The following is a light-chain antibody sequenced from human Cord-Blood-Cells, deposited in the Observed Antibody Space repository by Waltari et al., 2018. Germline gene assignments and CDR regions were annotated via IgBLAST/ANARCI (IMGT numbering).Light chain of an antibody. Sequence: EIVLTQSPATLSLSLGERATLSCRASQSVSSYLAWYQQKPGQAPRLLIDDASNRATGIPARFSGSGSGTDFTLTISSLVPEDFAVYDCQQRSNWPPYSFGQGTKLEIK. V-gene: IGKV3-11*01. J-gene: IGKJ2*03. CDR1: QSVSSY. CDR2: DAS. CDR3: QQRSNWPPYS.